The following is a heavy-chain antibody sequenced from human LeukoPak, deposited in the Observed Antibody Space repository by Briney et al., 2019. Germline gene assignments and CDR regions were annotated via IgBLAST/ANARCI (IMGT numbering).Heavy chain of an antibody. Sequence: SETLSLTCTVSGGSVSSGSYYWGWIRQPPGKGLEWIGNIYYSGSTYYNPSLKSRVTISVETSKNQFSLKLSSVSAADTAVYYCARDGRFPPEVLPRYFDYWGQGTLVTVSS. CDR1: GGSVSSGSYY. D-gene: IGHD1-26*01. CDR3: ARDGRFPPEVLPRYFDY. V-gene: IGHV4-39*07. CDR2: IYYSGST. J-gene: IGHJ4*02.